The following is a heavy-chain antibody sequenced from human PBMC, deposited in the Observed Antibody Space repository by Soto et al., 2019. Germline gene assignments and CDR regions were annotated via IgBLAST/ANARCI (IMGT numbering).Heavy chain of an antibody. CDR1: GGTFSSYA. Sequence: QVQLVQSGAEVKKPGSSVKVSCKASGGTFSSYAISWLRQAPGQGLEWMGGIIPIFGTANYAQKFQGRVTITAGESTSTAYMELSSLRSEDTAVYYCARSRVTYYYDRSAFDIWGQGTMVTVSS. J-gene: IGHJ3*02. D-gene: IGHD3-22*01. CDR3: ARSRVTYYYDRSAFDI. V-gene: IGHV1-69*01. CDR2: IIPIFGTA.